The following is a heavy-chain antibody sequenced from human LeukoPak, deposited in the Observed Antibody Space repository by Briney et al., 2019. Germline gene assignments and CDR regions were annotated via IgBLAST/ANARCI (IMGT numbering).Heavy chain of an antibody. CDR3: ARELYYYDRPYFDY. D-gene: IGHD3-22*01. CDR1: GGSFSGYY. V-gene: IGHV4-34*01. Sequence: PSETLSLTCAVYGGSFSGYYWSWIRQPPGKGLEWIGEINHSGSTNYNPSLKSRVTISVDTSKNQFSLKLSSVAAADTAVYYCARELYYYDRPYFDYWGQGTLVTVSS. CDR2: INHSGST. J-gene: IGHJ4*02.